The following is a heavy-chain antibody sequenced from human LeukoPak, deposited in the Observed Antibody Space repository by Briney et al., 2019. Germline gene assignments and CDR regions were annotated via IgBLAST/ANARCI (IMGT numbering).Heavy chain of an antibody. Sequence: GESLKISCKGTGYSFTSYWISWVRQMPGKGLEWMGRIDPSDSYTNYSPSFQGHVTISADKSISTAYLQWSSLKASDTAMYYCARHVAGELYYYYYGMDVWGKGTTVTVSS. CDR2: IDPSDSYT. V-gene: IGHV5-10-1*01. CDR3: ARHVAGELYYYYYGMDV. J-gene: IGHJ6*04. D-gene: IGHD3-10*01. CDR1: GYSFTSYW.